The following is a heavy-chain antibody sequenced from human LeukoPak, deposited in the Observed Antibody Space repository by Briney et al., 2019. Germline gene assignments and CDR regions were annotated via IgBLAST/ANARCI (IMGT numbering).Heavy chain of an antibody. CDR1: GYTFTSYG. CDR2: ISAYNGNT. D-gene: IGHD2-15*01. J-gene: IGHJ5*02. V-gene: IGHV1-18*01. Sequence: GASVKVSCKASGYTFTSYGISWVRQAPGQGLEWMGWISAYNGNTNYAQKLQGRVTMTTDTSTSTAYMELRSLRSDDTAAYYCARDGVVVVAAEMGFDPWGQGTLVTVSS. CDR3: ARDGVVVVAAEMGFDP.